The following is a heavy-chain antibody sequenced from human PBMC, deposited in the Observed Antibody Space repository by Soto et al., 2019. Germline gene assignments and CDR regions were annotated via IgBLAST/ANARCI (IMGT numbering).Heavy chain of an antibody. Sequence: SVKVSCKASGGTFSSYAISWVRQAPGQGLEWMGGIIPIFGTANYAQKFQGRVTITADESTSTAYMELSSLRSEDTAVYYCARVKIAARQGGGYYYYGMDVWVQGTTVTVSS. J-gene: IGHJ6*02. CDR1: GGTFSSYA. CDR2: IIPIFGTA. CDR3: ARVKIAARQGGGYYYYGMDV. V-gene: IGHV1-69*13. D-gene: IGHD6-6*01.